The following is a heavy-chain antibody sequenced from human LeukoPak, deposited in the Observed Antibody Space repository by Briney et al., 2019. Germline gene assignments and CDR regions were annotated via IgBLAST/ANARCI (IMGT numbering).Heavy chain of an antibody. CDR3: ARTPCSGRHFDY. Sequence: SETLSLTCAVYGGSFSGYYWSWIRQPPGKGLEWIGEINHSGSTNYNPSLKSRVTISVDTSKNQFSLKLSSVTAADTAVYYCARTPCSGRHFDYWGQGTLVTVSS. CDR1: GGSFSGYY. J-gene: IGHJ4*02. CDR2: INHSGST. D-gene: IGHD2-15*01. V-gene: IGHV4-34*01.